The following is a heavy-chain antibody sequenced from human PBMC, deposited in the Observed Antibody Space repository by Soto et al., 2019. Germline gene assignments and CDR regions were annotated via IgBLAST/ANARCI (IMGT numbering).Heavy chain of an antibody. V-gene: IGHV3-30*03. D-gene: IGHD1-1*01. CDR1: GFTFSSYG. Sequence: QVQLVESGGGVVQPGRSLRLSCAASGFTFSSYGMYWVRQAPGKGLEWVAVISYDGTNKYYADSVKGRFTISRDNSKNTLYLQMNSLRAEDTAVYYCAGGYGLTYFDYWGQGTLVTVSS. J-gene: IGHJ4*02. CDR2: ISYDGTNK. CDR3: AGGYGLTYFDY.